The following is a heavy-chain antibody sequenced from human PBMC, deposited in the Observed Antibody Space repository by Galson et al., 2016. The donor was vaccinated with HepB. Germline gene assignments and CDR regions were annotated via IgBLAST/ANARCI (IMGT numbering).Heavy chain of an antibody. V-gene: IGHV3-69-1*01. CDR1: GFTFSAYW. D-gene: IGHD1-26*01. Sequence: SLRLSCAASGFTFSAYWLSWVRQSPGKGLEWVSSISISSYKYYADSVKGRFTISRDNAKNSLYLQMNSLRPEDTAVYYCASSFETRFGSGSYYWGQGTLVTVSS. CDR2: ISISSYK. J-gene: IGHJ4*02. CDR3: ASSFETRFGSGSYY.